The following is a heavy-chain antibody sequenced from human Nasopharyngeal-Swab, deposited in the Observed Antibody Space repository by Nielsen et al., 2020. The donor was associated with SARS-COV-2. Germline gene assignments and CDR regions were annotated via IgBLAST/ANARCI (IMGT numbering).Heavy chain of an antibody. CDR2: ISGSGGIA. CDR1: GFTFSSYA. CDR3: VRLYNYASSYFDY. J-gene: IGHJ4*02. D-gene: IGHD5-18*01. V-gene: IGHV3-23*01. Sequence: GGSLRLSCAASGFTFSSYAMSWVRQATGKGLEWVSAISGSGGIAFYADSVTGRSTISRDNSKSTLYLQMNSLRAEDTAVYYCVRLYNYASSYFDYWGQGTLVTVSS.